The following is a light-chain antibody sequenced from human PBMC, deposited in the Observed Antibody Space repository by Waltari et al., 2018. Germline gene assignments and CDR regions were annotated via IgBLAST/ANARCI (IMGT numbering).Light chain of an antibody. J-gene: IGLJ1*01. CDR2: YDD. Sequence: QSELTQPSSLSAAPGQRVTISCSGRTSNIEKNAVNWYQRLPEKAPRLLIYYDDLFASGVSDRFSGSKSDTSASLAISGLQSEDEADYFCAAWDDALNGWVFGTGTEVTVL. CDR3: AAWDDALNGWV. V-gene: IGLV1-36*01. CDR1: TSNIEKNA.